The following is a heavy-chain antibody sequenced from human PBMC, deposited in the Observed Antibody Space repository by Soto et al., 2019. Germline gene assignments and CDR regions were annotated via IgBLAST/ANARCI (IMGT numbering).Heavy chain of an antibody. D-gene: IGHD3-3*02. Sequence: EVQLVESGGGLVQPGGSLRLSCAASGFTFSSYDMHWVRQATGKGLEWVSAIGTAGDTYYPGSVKGRFTISRENAKNSLYLQMNRLRAGDTAVYYCARGYYWRFWSGYYTSPSSVYMDVWGKGTTVTVSS. CDR1: GFTFSSYD. CDR3: ARGYYWRFWSGYYTSPSSVYMDV. CDR2: IGTAGDT. J-gene: IGHJ6*03. V-gene: IGHV3-13*01.